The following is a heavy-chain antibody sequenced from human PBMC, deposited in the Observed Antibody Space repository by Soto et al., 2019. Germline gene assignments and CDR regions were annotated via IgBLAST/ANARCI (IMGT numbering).Heavy chain of an antibody. Sequence: PGGSLRLSCAASGFTFSSYGMHWVRQAPGKGLEWVAVIWYDGSNKYYADSVKGRFTISIDNSKNTLYLQMDSLRAEDTAVYYCARDVGYCSSTSCPVYYGMDVWGQGTTVTVSS. CDR2: IWYDGSNK. V-gene: IGHV3-33*01. J-gene: IGHJ6*02. D-gene: IGHD2-2*01. CDR1: GFTFSSYG. CDR3: ARDVGYCSSTSCPVYYGMDV.